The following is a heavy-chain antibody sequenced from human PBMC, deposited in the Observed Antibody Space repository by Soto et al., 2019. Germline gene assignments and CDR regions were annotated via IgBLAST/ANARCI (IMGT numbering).Heavy chain of an antibody. CDR3: AKDLIGYYGSGSDSSYYYYGMDV. V-gene: IGHV3-23*01. Sequence: PGGSLRLSCADSGVTFRSYAMSWVRQVPGKGLEWVSGISGSGGSTDYADSVKGRFTISGDNSKNTLYLQMNSLRAEDTAVYYCAKDLIGYYGSGSDSSYYYYGMDVWGQGTTVTVS. CDR1: GVTFRSYA. J-gene: IGHJ6*02. CDR2: ISGSGGST. D-gene: IGHD3-10*01.